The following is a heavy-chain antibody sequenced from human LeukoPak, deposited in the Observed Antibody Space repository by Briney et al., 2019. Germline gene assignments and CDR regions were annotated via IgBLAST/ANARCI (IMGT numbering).Heavy chain of an antibody. D-gene: IGHD6-13*01. CDR3: ARGQLVQGIDY. Sequence: SETLSLTCTVSGGSISSYYWSWIRQPPGKGLEWIGYIYYSGSTNYNPSLKSRVTISVDTSKNQFSLKLSSVTAADTAVYYCARGQLVQGIDYWGQGTLVTVSS. CDR2: IYYSGST. CDR1: GGSISSYY. J-gene: IGHJ4*02. V-gene: IGHV4-59*01.